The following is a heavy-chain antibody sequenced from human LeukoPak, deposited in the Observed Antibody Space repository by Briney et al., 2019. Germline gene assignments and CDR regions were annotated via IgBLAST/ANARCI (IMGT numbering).Heavy chain of an antibody. CDR2: IKQYGSKK. J-gene: IGHJ4*02. CDR3: ARHVRFEGVDY. Sequence: GGSLTLSCAASGFILSSYWMSWVRQAPGKGLEWVANIKQYGSKKYYVDYVKGRFTISRDNAKSSLFLQMNSLRAEDTAVYYCARHVRFEGVDYWGQGTLVTVSS. CDR1: GFILSSYW. D-gene: IGHD3-3*01. V-gene: IGHV3-7*01.